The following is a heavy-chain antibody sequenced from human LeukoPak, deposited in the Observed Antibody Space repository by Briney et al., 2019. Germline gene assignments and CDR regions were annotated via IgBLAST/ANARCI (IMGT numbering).Heavy chain of an antibody. V-gene: IGHV3-30*02. CDR2: MRYDGSDK. J-gene: IGHJ6*03. CDR1: EFTFSTYG. D-gene: IGHD3-3*01. Sequence: GGSLRLSCAASEFTFSTYGMHWVRQAPGKGLEWVAFMRYDGSDKYYADSVKGRFTISRDNSKNTLYLQVNSLRDEDTAVYYCARQAHWSAYYSTAYYYYMDVWGQGTTATVSS. CDR3: ARQAHWSAYYSTAYYYYMDV.